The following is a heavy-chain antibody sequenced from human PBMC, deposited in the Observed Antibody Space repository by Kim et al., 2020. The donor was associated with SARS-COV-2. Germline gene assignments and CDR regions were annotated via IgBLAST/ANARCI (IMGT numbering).Heavy chain of an antibody. Sequence: ASVKVSCKTSGYTFTSNSVSWVRQAPGQGLEWMGWISSYSGQTNYAQKLQGRVTMTTDTSTSTAYMELRTLRSDDTVVYFCARDRGQQLVTGVFDDWGQGTLVTVSS. J-gene: IGHJ4*02. D-gene: IGHD6-13*01. CDR3: ARDRGQQLVTGVFDD. CDR2: ISSYSGQT. V-gene: IGHV1-18*04. CDR1: GYTFTSNS.